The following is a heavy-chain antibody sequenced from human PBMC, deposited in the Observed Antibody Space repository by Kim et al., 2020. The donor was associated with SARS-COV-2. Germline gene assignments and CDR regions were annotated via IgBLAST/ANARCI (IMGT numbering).Heavy chain of an antibody. D-gene: IGHD6-13*01. V-gene: IGHV4-34*01. CDR2: INHSGST. J-gene: IGHJ4*02. Sequence: SETLSLTCAVYGGSFSGYYWSWIRQPPGKGLEWIGEINHSGSTNYNPCLKSRVTISVDTSKNQFSLKLSSVTAADTAVYYCARGFGAAALLRNWGQGTLVTVSS. CDR3: ARGFGAAALLRN. CDR1: GGSFSGYY.